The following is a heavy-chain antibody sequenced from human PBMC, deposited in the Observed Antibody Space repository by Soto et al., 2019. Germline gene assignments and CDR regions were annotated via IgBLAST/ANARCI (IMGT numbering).Heavy chain of an antibody. CDR1: LYTFANYA. J-gene: IGHJ6*02. D-gene: IGHD3-9*01. V-gene: IGHV1-3*01. CDR3: TRGRYFAWNPWNYGMEV. Sequence: ASVXVSFTCSLYTFANYAIHVLLQAPGQRLEGLGWINAGNGNTKDSQRLEGRVTITRETSASTAYMELSRLRSEDTDVYYCTRGRYFAWNPWNYGMEVWGQGTTVTVSS. CDR2: INAGNGNT.